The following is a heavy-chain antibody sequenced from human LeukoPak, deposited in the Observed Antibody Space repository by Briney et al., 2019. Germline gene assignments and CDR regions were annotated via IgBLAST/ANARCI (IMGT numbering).Heavy chain of an antibody. D-gene: IGHD3-10*01. Sequence: PSETLSLTCTVSGGSISSGSYYWSWIRQPAGTGLEWIGRIYTSGSTNYNPSLKSRVTISVDTSKNQFSLKLSSVTAADTAVYYCARDKGVWFGELLGETYNWFDPWGQGTLVTVSS. CDR3: ARDKGVWFGELLGETYNWFDP. V-gene: IGHV4-61*02. CDR2: IYTSGST. J-gene: IGHJ5*02. CDR1: GGSISSGSYY.